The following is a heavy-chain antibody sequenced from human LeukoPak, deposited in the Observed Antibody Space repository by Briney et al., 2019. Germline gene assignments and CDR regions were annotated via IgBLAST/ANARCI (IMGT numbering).Heavy chain of an antibody. CDR3: ARDFWRTIFDY. Sequence: PSETXSLTCAVYGGSFSGYYWSWLRQPPGKGLEWIGEINHSGSTNYNPSLKSRVTISVDTSKNQFSLKLSSVTAADTAVYYCARDFWRTIFDYWGQGTLVTVSS. D-gene: IGHD3-3*01. CDR2: INHSGST. CDR1: GGSFSGYY. J-gene: IGHJ4*02. V-gene: IGHV4-34*01.